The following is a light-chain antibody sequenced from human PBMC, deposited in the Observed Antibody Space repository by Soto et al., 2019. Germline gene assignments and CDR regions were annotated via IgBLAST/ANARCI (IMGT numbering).Light chain of an antibody. CDR1: SSDVGGYNY. Sequence: QSVLTQPASVSGSPGQSITISCTGTSSDVGGYNYVSWYQQHPGKAPKLMIYEISNRPSGVSKRCCGSNSGNRASLTISGLQGEDEADYYCSSYASRSALVFGGGTKLTVL. J-gene: IGLJ2*01. CDR2: EIS. V-gene: IGLV2-14*01. CDR3: SSYASRSALV.